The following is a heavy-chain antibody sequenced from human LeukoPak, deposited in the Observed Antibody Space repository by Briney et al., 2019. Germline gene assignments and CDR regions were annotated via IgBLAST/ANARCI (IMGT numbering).Heavy chain of an antibody. CDR3: ARSNYYDSSGYYPRFDY. D-gene: IGHD3-22*01. J-gene: IGHJ4*02. CDR2: ITGSSSTI. Sequence: PGGSLRLSCAASGFTFSSYSMNWVRQAPGKGLEWVSHITGSSSTIYYADSVKGRFTISRDNDKNTLYVQMNSLRAEDTAVYYCARSNYYDSSGYYPRFDYWGQGTLVTVSS. CDR1: GFTFSSYS. V-gene: IGHV3-48*01.